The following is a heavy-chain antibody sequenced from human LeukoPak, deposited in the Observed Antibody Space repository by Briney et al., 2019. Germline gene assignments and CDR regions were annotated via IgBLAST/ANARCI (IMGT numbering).Heavy chain of an antibody. CDR1: GGTFSSYA. V-gene: IGHV1-69*13. D-gene: IGHD5-18*01. Sequence: SVKVSCKASGGTFSSYAISWVRQAPGQGLEWMGGIIPIFGTANYAQKFQGGVTITADESTSTAYTELSSLRSEDTAAYYCATVDTAMVPFYYWGQGTLVTVSS. CDR2: IIPIFGTA. J-gene: IGHJ4*02. CDR3: ATVDTAMVPFYY.